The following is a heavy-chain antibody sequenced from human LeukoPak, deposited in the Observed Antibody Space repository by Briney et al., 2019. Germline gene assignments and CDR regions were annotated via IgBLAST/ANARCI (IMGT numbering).Heavy chain of an antibody. Sequence: SETLSLTCTVSGGSISSYYWSWVRQPPGRGLEWIGYIYYSGSTNYNPSLKSRVTISVDTSKNQFSLTLSSVTAADTAVYYCARALRRYYDFWSGYYKGEDYYYYYMDVWGKGTTVTVSS. D-gene: IGHD3-3*01. V-gene: IGHV4-59*01. CDR2: IYYSGST. CDR3: ARALRRYYDFWSGYYKGEDYYYYYMDV. J-gene: IGHJ6*03. CDR1: GGSISSYY.